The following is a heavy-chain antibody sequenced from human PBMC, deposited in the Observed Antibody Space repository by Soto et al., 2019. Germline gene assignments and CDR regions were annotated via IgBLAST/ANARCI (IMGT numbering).Heavy chain of an antibody. CDR1: GYSFAGYW. CDR2: IGPSDSQT. CDR3: ARQIYDSDTGPNFQYYFDS. Sequence: PGASLKISWKGSGYSFAGYWITWVRQKPGKGLEWMGRIGPSDSQTYYSTSFRGHVTISVTKSITTVFLHWCSLRASDTAMYYCARQIYDSDTGPNFQYYFDSWGQGTPVTVSS. V-gene: IGHV5-10-1*01. D-gene: IGHD3-22*01. J-gene: IGHJ4*02.